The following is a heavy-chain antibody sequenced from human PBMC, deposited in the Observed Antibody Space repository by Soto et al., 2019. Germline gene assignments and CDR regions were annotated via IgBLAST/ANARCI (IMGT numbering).Heavy chain of an antibody. Sequence: QVQLVQSGAEVKKPGASVKVSCKASGYTFRTYAMHWVRQAPGQRPEWMGWINAGNGNTKYSQKLQDRVTITRDTSASTAYMELSNLRSEDTAVYYCARDGAVAGNINFDFWGQGTLVTVSS. CDR3: ARDGAVAGNINFDF. CDR1: GYTFRTYA. D-gene: IGHD6-19*01. J-gene: IGHJ4*02. CDR2: INAGNGNT. V-gene: IGHV1-3*01.